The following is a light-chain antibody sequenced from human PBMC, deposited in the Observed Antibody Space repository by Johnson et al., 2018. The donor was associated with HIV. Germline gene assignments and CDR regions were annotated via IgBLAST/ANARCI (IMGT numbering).Light chain of an antibody. CDR3: ATWDTGLSAGV. CDR2: ANN. J-gene: IGLJ1*01. V-gene: IGLV1-51*02. CDR1: SSNIGNNY. Sequence: QSVLTQPPSMSAAPGQKVTISCSGSSSNIGNNYVSWYQQLPGTAPKLLIYANNTRPSGIPDRFSGSKYGPSATPSIPGLQPGDEADYYCATWDTGLSAGVFGTGTKVTVL.